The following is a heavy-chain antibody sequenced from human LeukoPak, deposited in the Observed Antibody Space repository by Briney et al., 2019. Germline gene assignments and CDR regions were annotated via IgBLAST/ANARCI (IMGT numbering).Heavy chain of an antibody. CDR3: ARVPYCSGGSCHHADV. D-gene: IGHD2-15*01. J-gene: IGHJ6*02. CDR1: GFTFSSYS. Sequence: GGSLRLSCAASGFTFSSYSMNWVRQAPGKGLEWVSSISSSSSYIYYVDSVKGRFTISRDNAKNSLYLQMNSLRAEDTAVYYCARVPYCSGGSCHHADVWGQGTTVTVSS. V-gene: IGHV3-21*01. CDR2: ISSSSSYI.